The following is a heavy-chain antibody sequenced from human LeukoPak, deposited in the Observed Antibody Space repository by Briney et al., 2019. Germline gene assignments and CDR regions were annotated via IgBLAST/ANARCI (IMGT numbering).Heavy chain of an antibody. Sequence: SETLSLTCSISGGSISSYYWSWIRQPPGKGLEWIGNIDYSGSTIYNPALKSRVTMSVDTSKNQFSLNLTSVTAADTAVYYCTREGKLTGYFGGLGFNYWGQGILVTVSS. D-gene: IGHD6-19*01. CDR1: GGSISSYY. CDR3: TREGKLTGYFGGLGFNY. J-gene: IGHJ4*02. CDR2: IDYSGST. V-gene: IGHV4-59*01.